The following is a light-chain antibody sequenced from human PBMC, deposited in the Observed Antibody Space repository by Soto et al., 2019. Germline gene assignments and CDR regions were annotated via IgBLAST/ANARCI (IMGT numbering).Light chain of an antibody. J-gene: IGKJ1*01. Sequence: DIQMTQSPSSLSASVGDRATITCRASQSISNDLGFFQQKPGKDPQRLIYAASSLQSGVPSRFIGSGSGTAFTLTISSLQPEDFETYYELQHNTSPRTFGQGTKVEIK. CDR3: LQHNTSPRT. CDR1: QSISND. V-gene: IGKV1-17*01. CDR2: AAS.